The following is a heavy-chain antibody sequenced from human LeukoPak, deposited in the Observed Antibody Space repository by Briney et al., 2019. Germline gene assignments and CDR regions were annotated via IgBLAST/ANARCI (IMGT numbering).Heavy chain of an antibody. J-gene: IGHJ4*02. V-gene: IGHV3-23*01. CDR3: AKDPTMISAHYFDY. CDR1: GLTFSSYS. Sequence: GGSLRLSCAASGLTFSSYSMNWVRQAPEKGLEWVSAISGSGGSTYYADSVKGRFTISRDNSKNTLYLQMNSLRAEDTAVYYCAKDPTMISAHYFDYWGQGTLVTVSS. CDR2: ISGSGGST. D-gene: IGHD3-22*01.